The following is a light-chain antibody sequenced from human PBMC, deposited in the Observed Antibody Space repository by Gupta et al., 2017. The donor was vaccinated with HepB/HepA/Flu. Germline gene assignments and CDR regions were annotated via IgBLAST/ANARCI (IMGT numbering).Light chain of an antibody. V-gene: IGLV1-40*01. CDR1: RSNIGAGYD. Sequence: QSALTLPPSVSEAAGQRVTISCTGRRSNIGAGYDVQWYQQLPRTAPKLLLYGNSNRPSGVPDRFSGSKSGTSASLAITGLQAEDEADYYCQSYDSILSVVFGGGTKLTVL. J-gene: IGLJ2*01. CDR3: QSYDSILSVV. CDR2: GNS.